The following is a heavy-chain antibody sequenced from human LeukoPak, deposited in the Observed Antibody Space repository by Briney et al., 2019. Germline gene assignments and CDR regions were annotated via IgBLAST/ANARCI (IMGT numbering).Heavy chain of an antibody. D-gene: IGHD3-22*01. J-gene: IGHJ4*02. Sequence: ASVKVSCKASGYTFTGYYMHWVRQAPGQGLEWMGRINPNSSGTNYAQKFQGRVTMTRDTSISTAYMELSRLRSDDTAVYYCARGYYDSSGYYYSDYWGQGTLVTVSS. CDR2: INPNSSGT. CDR1: GYTFTGYY. CDR3: ARGYYDSSGYYYSDY. V-gene: IGHV1-2*06.